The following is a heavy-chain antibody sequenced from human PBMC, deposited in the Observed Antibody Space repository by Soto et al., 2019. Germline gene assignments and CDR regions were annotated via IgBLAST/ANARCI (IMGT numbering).Heavy chain of an antibody. CDR2: IDPRGFFT. J-gene: IGHJ5*02. Sequence: QVQLVQSGAEVKKPGASVKVSCKASGYTFTSFNMHWVRQAPGQGLEWVGMIDPRGFFTTYAQRFRGRVTMTGDTSTSVVYMELTNLGSEDTAMYYCARAAGRFGELVWFDPWGQGTLVSVSS. V-gene: IGHV1-46*01. D-gene: IGHD3-10*01. CDR1: GYTFTSFN. CDR3: ARAAGRFGELVWFDP.